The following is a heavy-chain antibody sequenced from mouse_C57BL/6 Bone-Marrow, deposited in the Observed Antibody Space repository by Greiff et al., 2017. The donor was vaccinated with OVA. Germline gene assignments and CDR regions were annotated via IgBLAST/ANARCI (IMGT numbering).Heavy chain of an antibody. Sequence: VQLQQSGAELVRPGASVKLSCTASGFNIKDDYMHWVKQSPEQGLEWIGWIDPENGDTEYASKFQGKATITADTSSNTAYLQLSSLTSEDTAVYYCTTGYAMDYWGQGTSVTVSS. J-gene: IGHJ4*01. CDR1: GFNIKDDY. CDR3: TTGYAMDY. CDR2: IDPENGDT. V-gene: IGHV14-4*01.